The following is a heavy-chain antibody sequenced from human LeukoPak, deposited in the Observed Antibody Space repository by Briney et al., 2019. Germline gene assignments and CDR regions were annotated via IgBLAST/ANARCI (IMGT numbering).Heavy chain of an antibody. CDR1: GFTFSSYA. CDR2: ISGSGGST. Sequence: GGSLRLSCAASGFTFSSYAMSWVRQAPGKGLEWVSAISGSGGSTYYADSGKGRFTISRDNSKNTLYLQMNSLRAEDTAVYYCAKESGITMVQGVIKGFHFDYWGQGTLVTVSS. D-gene: IGHD3-10*01. J-gene: IGHJ4*02. V-gene: IGHV3-23*01. CDR3: AKESGITMVQGVIKGFHFDY.